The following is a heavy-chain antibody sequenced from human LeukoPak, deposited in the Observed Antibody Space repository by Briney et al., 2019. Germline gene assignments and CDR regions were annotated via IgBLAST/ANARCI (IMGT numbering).Heavy chain of an antibody. D-gene: IGHD6-13*01. V-gene: IGHV1-2*02. CDR1: GYTFTGYY. J-gene: IGHJ4*02. CDR2: INPNSGGT. Sequence: ASVKVSCKASGYTFTGYYMHWVRQAPGQGLEWMGWINPNSGGTNYAQKFQGRVTVTRDTSISTAFMELSRLTSDDTAVYYCARAGLQLAAYYFDYWGQGSLVTVSS. CDR3: ARAGLQLAAYYFDY.